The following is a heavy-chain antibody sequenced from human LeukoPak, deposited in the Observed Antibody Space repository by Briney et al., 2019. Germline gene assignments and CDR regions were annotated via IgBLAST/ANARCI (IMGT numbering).Heavy chain of an antibody. CDR3: ARGPQIQLWLTVVDY. Sequence: SETLSLTCTVSGGSISSGGYYWSWIRQPPGKGLEWIGYIYHSGSTYYNPSLKSRVTISVDRSKNQFSLKLSSVTAADTAVYYCARGPQIQLWLTVVDYWGQGTLVTVSS. J-gene: IGHJ4*02. V-gene: IGHV4-30-2*01. CDR1: GGSISSGGYY. D-gene: IGHD5-18*01. CDR2: IYHSGST.